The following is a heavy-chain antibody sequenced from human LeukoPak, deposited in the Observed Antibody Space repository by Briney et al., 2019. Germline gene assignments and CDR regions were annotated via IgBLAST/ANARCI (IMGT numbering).Heavy chain of an antibody. J-gene: IGHJ6*03. CDR1: GFNVSSNY. CDR3: ARAGGGYRYGYYYHFYMDV. CDR2: LYSGGSA. V-gene: IGHV3-53*01. Sequence: GGSLRLSCAASGFNVSSNYMSWVRQAPGKGLEWVSLLYSGGSAFHADSVKGRFTISRDNSKNTLYLQLNSLRAEDTAVYYCARAGGGYRYGYYYHFYMDVWDKATTVTVSS. D-gene: IGHD5-18*01.